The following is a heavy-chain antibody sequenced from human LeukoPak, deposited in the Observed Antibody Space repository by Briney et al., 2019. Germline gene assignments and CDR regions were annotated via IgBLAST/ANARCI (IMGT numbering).Heavy chain of an antibody. CDR1: GYSFTSYW. CDR2: IYPGDSDT. J-gene: IGHJ3*02. CDR3: ARQEDKRNFYDILTGISFDAFDI. Sequence: PGESLKISCKGSGYSFTSYWIGWVRQMPGKGLEWMGIIYPGDSDTRYSPSFQGQVTISADKSISTAYLQWSSLKASDTAMYYCARQEDKRNFYDILTGISFDAFDIWGQGTMVTVSS. V-gene: IGHV5-51*01. D-gene: IGHD3-9*01.